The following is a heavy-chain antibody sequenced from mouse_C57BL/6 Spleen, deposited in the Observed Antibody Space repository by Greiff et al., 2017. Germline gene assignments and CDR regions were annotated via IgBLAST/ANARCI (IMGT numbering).Heavy chain of an antibody. CDR2: IYPSDSET. CDR1: GYTFTSYW. V-gene: IGHV1-61*01. Sequence: QVQLQQPGAELVRPGSSVKLSCKASGYTFTSYWMDWVKQRPGKGLEWIGNIYPSDSETHYNQKFKDKATLTEDKSSSTAYMQLNSLTSEDSAVSYYAVVTTADYWGQGTSVTVSS. CDR3: AVVTTADY. D-gene: IGHD1-2*01. J-gene: IGHJ4*01.